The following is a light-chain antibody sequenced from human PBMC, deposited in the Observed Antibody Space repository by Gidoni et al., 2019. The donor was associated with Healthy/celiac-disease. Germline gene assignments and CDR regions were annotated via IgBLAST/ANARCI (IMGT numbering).Light chain of an antibody. CDR1: QSVSSY. CDR3: QQRSNWYT. CDR2: DAS. V-gene: IGKV3-11*01. Sequence: DIVLTQSPATLSLSPGERATLSCRASQSVSSYLAWYQQKPGQAPRLLIYDASNRATGIPARLSGSGSGTDFTLTISSLEPEDFAVYYCQQRSNWYTFGQGTKLEIK. J-gene: IGKJ2*01.